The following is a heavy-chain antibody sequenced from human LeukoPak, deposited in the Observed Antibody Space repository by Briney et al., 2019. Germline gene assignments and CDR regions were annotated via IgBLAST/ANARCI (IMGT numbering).Heavy chain of an antibody. V-gene: IGHV1-69*04. CDR1: GGTFSSYA. CDR2: IIPILGIA. Sequence: SVKVSCKASGGTFSSYAISWVRQAPGQGLEWMGRIIPILGIANYAQKFQGRVTITADKSTSTAYMELSSLRSEDTAVYYCARGKGIAAAGTPFDYWGQGTLVTVSS. D-gene: IGHD6-13*01. CDR3: ARGKGIAAAGTPFDY. J-gene: IGHJ4*02.